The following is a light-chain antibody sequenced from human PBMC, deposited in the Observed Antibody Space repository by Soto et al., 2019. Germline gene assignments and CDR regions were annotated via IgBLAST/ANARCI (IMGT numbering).Light chain of an antibody. V-gene: IGLV2-14*03. Sequence: QSASVSGSPGQSIAISCTGTSSDVGGYNYVSWYQQHPGKAPKLMIYDVTTRPSGVSNRFSGSKSGNTAALTISGLQAEDEADYYCSSYTSDTTGVFGTGTKVTVL. CDR1: SSDVGGYNY. CDR3: SSYTSDTTGV. CDR2: DVT. J-gene: IGLJ1*01.